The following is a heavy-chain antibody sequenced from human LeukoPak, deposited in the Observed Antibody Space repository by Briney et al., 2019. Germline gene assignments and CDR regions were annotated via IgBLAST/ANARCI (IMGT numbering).Heavy chain of an antibody. CDR3: AKGCGWEASYYYYYVDV. D-gene: IGHD1-26*01. Sequence: GGSLRLSCAASGFTFSSYEMNWVRQAPGKGLEWVSYISSSGSTIYYADSVKGRFTISRDNAKNSLYLQMNSLRAEDTAVYYCAKGCGWEASYYYYYVDVWGKGTTVTISS. J-gene: IGHJ6*03. CDR2: ISSSGSTI. CDR1: GFTFSSYE. V-gene: IGHV3-48*03.